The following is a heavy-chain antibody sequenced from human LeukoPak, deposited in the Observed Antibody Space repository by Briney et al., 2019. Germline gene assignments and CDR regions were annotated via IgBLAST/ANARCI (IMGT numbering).Heavy chain of an antibody. V-gene: IGHV3-7*03. CDR1: GFTFSNYW. J-gene: IGHJ4*02. CDR3: AREFSYSTDYFDY. D-gene: IGHD4-11*01. Sequence: GGSLRLSCASSGFTFSNYWMSWVRQGPGRGLEWVAIIKQGGSEEYYVDSVKGRFTISRDNAKNSLYLRMNSLRAEDTAVYYCAREFSYSTDYFDYWGQGTLVTVSS. CDR2: IKQGGSEE.